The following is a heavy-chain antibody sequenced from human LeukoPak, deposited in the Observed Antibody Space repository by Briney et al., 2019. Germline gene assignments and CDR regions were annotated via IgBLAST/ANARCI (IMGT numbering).Heavy chain of an antibody. J-gene: IGHJ4*02. V-gene: IGHV4-39*07. CDR3: ARASFASGSYYFDL. CDR1: GGSISSSSYY. Sequence: PETLSLTCTVSGGSISSSSYYWGWIRQPPGKGLEWIGSIYYSGSTYYNPSLKSRVTTSVDTSKSHFYLTLTSVTAADTAVYFCARASFASGSYYFDLWGQGTLITVSS. CDR2: IYYSGST. D-gene: IGHD3-10*01.